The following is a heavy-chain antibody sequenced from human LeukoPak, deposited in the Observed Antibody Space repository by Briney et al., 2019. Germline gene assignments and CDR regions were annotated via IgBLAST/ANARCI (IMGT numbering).Heavy chain of an antibody. D-gene: IGHD3-22*01. J-gene: IGHJ3*02. Sequence: GGSLRLSCAASGFTVSSNYMSWVRQAPGKGLEWVSVIYSGGSTYYADSVKGRFTISRDNSKNTLYLQMNSLRAEDTAVYYCASSTYYYDSSKAFDIWGQGTMVTVST. V-gene: IGHV3-66*01. CDR1: GFTVSSNY. CDR2: IYSGGST. CDR3: ASSTYYYDSSKAFDI.